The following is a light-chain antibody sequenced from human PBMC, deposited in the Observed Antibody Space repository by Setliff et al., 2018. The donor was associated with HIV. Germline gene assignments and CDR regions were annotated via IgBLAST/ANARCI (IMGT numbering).Light chain of an antibody. Sequence: QSALTQPASVSGSPGQSITISCTGTSRDVGAYNYVSWYQHLPGKAPKLILYDVTNRPSGVSNRFSGSKSGNTASLTISGLQAEDEADYYCNSYTSSSTLDVFGTGTKVTVL. CDR2: DVT. V-gene: IGLV2-14*01. CDR1: SRDVGAYNY. CDR3: NSYTSSSTLDV. J-gene: IGLJ1*01.